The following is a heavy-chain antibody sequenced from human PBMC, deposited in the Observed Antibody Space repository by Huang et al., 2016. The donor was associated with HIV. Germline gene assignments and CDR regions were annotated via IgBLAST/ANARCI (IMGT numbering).Heavy chain of an antibody. CDR3: ASQHIGAAATWF. CDR1: GDFISSTNYY. J-gene: IGHJ4*02. Sequence: QLQLQESGPGQVKPSATLSLTCTVSGDFISSTNYYWGWIRPSPGKGLEWVGSVYKSGSTNYNPSLKSRVTLSVDTSRNQLSLRLNSVTAADTAVYYCASQHIGAAATWFWGRGTQVAVSS. D-gene: IGHD6-13*01. CDR2: VYKSGST. V-gene: IGHV4-39*01.